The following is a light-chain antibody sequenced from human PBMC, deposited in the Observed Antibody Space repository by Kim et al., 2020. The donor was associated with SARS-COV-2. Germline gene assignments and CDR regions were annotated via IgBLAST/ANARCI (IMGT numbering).Light chain of an antibody. Sequence: SESPGQTATITCSGDKWGDRYACWYQQKPGQSPVLVIYQDTKRPSGIPERFSGSNSGNTATLTISGTQALDEADYYCQAWDSSTAVFGTGTKVTVL. CDR3: QAWDSSTAV. V-gene: IGLV3-1*01. CDR1: KWGDRY. J-gene: IGLJ1*01. CDR2: QDT.